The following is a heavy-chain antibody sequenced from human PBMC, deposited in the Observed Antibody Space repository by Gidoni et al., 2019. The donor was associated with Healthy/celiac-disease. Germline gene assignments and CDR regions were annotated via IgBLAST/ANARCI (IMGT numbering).Heavy chain of an antibody. J-gene: IGHJ5*02. Sequence: QVQLVQSGAEVKKPGASVKVSCKASGYTFTGYYMHWVRQAPGQGLEWMGWINPNRGGTNYAQKFQGRVTMTRETSSSTAYMELSRLRSDDTAVYYCARNDGAINWFDPWGQGTLVTVSS. V-gene: IGHV1-2*02. CDR1: GYTFTGYY. CDR3: ARNDGAINWFDP. D-gene: IGHD1-1*01. CDR2: INPNRGGT.